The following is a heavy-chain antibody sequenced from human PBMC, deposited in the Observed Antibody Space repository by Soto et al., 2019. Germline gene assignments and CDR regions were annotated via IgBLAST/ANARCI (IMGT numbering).Heavy chain of an antibody. J-gene: IGHJ4*02. CDR2: IIPIFGTA. Sequence: QVQLVQSGAEVKKPGSSVKVSCKASGGTFSSYAISWVRQAPGQGLEWMGGIIPIFGTANYAQKYQGRVTITGDESTITAYREGSSLRSEDTGVYYCARSVGDCYHWGYFDYWVQGTLVTVSS. CDR1: GGTFSSYA. CDR3: ARSVGDCYHWGYFDY. V-gene: IGHV1-69*12. D-gene: IGHD2-21*01.